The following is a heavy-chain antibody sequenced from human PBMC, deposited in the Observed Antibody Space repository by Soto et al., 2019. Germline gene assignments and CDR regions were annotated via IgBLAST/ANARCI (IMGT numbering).Heavy chain of an antibody. J-gene: IGHJ5*02. CDR2: INRSGTT. CDR1: GGALSDYF. CDR3: AKGDTAARMAS. D-gene: IGHD6-25*01. V-gene: IGHV4-34*01. Sequence: QVQLQQWGAGLLKPSETLSLTCAVNGGALSDYFWTWIRQPPGKGLEWIGEINRSGTTNYNPSIKSRVTMSLDTSNNQCSLKMSSVTAADTAVYFCAKGDTAARMASWGQGAVVTVSS.